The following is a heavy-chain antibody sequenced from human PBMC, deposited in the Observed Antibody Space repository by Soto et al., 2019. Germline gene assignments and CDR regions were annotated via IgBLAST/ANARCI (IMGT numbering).Heavy chain of an antibody. Sequence: QVQLVQSGAEVKKPGSSVKVSCKASGGTVSSYAISWVRQAPGQGLEWMGGIIPIFGTANYAQKFQGRVTITADESTGPAYMELSSLRSEDTAVYYCARGRGIVGATAYYYYYYGMDVWGQGTTVTVSS. D-gene: IGHD1-26*01. CDR2: IIPIFGTA. CDR1: GGTVSSYA. J-gene: IGHJ6*02. CDR3: ARGRGIVGATAYYYYYYGMDV. V-gene: IGHV1-69*12.